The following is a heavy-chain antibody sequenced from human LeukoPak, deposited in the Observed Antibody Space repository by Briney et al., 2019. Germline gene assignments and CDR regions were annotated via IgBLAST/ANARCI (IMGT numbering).Heavy chain of an antibody. Sequence: PSETLSLTCTVSGGSISSYYWSWIRQPPGKGLEWIGYIYTSGSTNYNPSLKSRVTTSADTSKNRFSLKLSSVTAADTAVYYCARSGYYYDSCGYYPFDYWGQGTLVTVSS. J-gene: IGHJ4*02. CDR2: IYTSGST. CDR3: ARSGYYYDSCGYYPFDY. V-gene: IGHV4-4*09. D-gene: IGHD3-22*01. CDR1: GGSISSYY.